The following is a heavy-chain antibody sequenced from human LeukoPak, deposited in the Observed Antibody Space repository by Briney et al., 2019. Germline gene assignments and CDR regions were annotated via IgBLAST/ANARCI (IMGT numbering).Heavy chain of an antibody. CDR1: GFMFSSNW. Sequence: GGSLRLSCAASGFMFSSNWMSWVRLAPGKGLEWVANIKEDGTETYYVDSVKGRFTISRDNAKNTLYLQMNSLRAEDTAVYYCAKTEEGYWGQGTLVTVSS. CDR3: AKTEEGY. D-gene: IGHD7-27*01. CDR2: IKEDGTET. V-gene: IGHV3-7*01. J-gene: IGHJ4*02.